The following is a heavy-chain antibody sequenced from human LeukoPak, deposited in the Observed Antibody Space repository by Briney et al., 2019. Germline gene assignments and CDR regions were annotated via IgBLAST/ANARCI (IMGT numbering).Heavy chain of an antibody. V-gene: IGHV3-49*04. CDR1: GFTFGDYA. D-gene: IGHD2-2*01. CDR3: TRAPHPRCSSSGCYLDY. J-gene: IGHJ4*02. Sequence: QSGRSLRPSCSTSGFTFGDYAMSWVRQAPGKGLEWVGFIQAKAYGGATKYAASVNGRFSISRDDSQSIANLQMNDLKTEDTAVYYCTRAPHPRCSSSGCYLDYWGQGTLVTVSS. CDR2: IQAKAYGGAT.